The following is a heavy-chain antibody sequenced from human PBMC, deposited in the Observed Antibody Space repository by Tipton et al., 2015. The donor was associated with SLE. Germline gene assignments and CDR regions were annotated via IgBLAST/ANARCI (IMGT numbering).Heavy chain of an antibody. D-gene: IGHD3-10*01. V-gene: IGHV4-31*03. CDR1: GDSISNSNYY. Sequence: TLSLTCTVSGDSISNSNYYWTWVRQHPGKGLEWLGYMFYGGSTYYSPSLKTRFAISIDTSMNQFSLRLSSVTAADTAVYYCAGTPDRGSSDFNYWGQGTLVTVSS. CDR2: MFYGGST. CDR3: AGTPDRGSSDFNY. J-gene: IGHJ4*02.